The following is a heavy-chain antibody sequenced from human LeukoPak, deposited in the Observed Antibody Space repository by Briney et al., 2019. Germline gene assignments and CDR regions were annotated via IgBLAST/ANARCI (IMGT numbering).Heavy chain of an antibody. J-gene: IGHJ6*03. CDR2: IYTSGST. V-gene: IGHV4-4*07. D-gene: IGHD3-10*01. CDR3: ARVRSSGSYVVYYYYYMDV. CDR1: GGSISSYY. Sequence: SETLSLTCTVSGGSISSYYWSWIRQPAGKGLEWIGRIYTSGSTNYNPSLKSRVTMSVDTSKNQFSLKLSSVTAADTAVYYCARVRSSGSYVVYYYYYMDVWGKGTTVTISS.